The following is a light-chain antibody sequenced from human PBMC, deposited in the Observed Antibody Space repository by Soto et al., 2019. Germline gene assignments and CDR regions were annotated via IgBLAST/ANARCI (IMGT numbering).Light chain of an antibody. J-gene: IGKJ2*01. CDR3: QQYNSYPYT. Sequence: DIQMTQSPSTLSASVGDRVTITCRASQSISSRLAWYQQKPGKAPKLLIYDASRLESGVPSRFSGSGSGTEFTLTISSLQPDYFATYYCQQYNSYPYTFGQGTKLEIK. CDR2: DAS. V-gene: IGKV1-5*01. CDR1: QSISSR.